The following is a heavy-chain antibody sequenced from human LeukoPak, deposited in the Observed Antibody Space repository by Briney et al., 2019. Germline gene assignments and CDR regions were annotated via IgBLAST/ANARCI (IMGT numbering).Heavy chain of an antibody. CDR1: GGSISSGGYY. V-gene: IGHV4-31*11. Sequence: SETLSLTCAVYGGSISSGGYYWSWIRQHPGKGLEWIGYIYYSGSTYYNPSLKSRVTISVDTSKNQFSLKLSSVTAADTAVYYCAREWRYGAFDIWGQGTMFTVSS. D-gene: IGHD3-16*01. CDR3: AREWRYGAFDI. J-gene: IGHJ3*02. CDR2: IYYSGST.